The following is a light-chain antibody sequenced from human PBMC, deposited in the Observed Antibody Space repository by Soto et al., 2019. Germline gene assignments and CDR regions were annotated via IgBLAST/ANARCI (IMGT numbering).Light chain of an antibody. V-gene: IGLV1-40*01. CDR2: GNT. CDR1: SSNIGTGYD. J-gene: IGLJ3*02. Sequence: QSVLTQPPSVSGAPGQRVTISCTGSSSNIGTGYDVHWYQQLPGTAPKVLIYGNTNRPSGVPNRFSASKSGTSASLAITGLQAEDEADYYCQSYDNSLGTWVFGGGTKLTVL. CDR3: QSYDNSLGTWV.